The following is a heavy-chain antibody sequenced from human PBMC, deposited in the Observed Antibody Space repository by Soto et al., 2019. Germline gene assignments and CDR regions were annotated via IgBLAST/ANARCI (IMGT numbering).Heavy chain of an antibody. Sequence: SGPTLVNPTQTLTLTCTFSGFSLITTEMCVSWIRQPPGKALEWLALIDWYADEYYSASLKTRLTISKDTSKNQVVLTMTNMDPVDTATSYCARTPGYNYGYDYWGHGTLVTVSS. CDR2: IDWYADE. D-gene: IGHD5-18*01. CDR1: GFSLITTEMC. CDR3: ARTPGYNYGYDY. J-gene: IGHJ4*01. V-gene: IGHV2-70*01.